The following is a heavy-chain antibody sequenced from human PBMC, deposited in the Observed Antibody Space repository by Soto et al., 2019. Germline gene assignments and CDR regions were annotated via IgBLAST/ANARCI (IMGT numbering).Heavy chain of an antibody. CDR3: ARTEGLTYYYYYYGMDV. CDR1: GFTFSSYG. D-gene: IGHD3-9*01. V-gene: IGHV3-30*19. J-gene: IGHJ6*04. CDR2: ISYDGSNK. Sequence: GGSLRLSCAASGFTFSSYGMHWVRQAPGKGLEWVAVISYDGSNKYYADSVKGRFTISRDNSKNTLYLQMNSLRAEDTAVYYCARTEGLTYYYYYYGMDVWGKGTTVTVSS.